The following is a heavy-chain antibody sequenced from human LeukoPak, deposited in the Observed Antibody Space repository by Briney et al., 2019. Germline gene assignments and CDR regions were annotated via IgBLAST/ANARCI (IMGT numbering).Heavy chain of an antibody. D-gene: IGHD2-2*01. CDR2: INSDGSST. CDR3: ARVGFVVVPAARGYYYYMDV. CDR1: GFTFSNYA. V-gene: IGHV3-74*01. J-gene: IGHJ6*03. Sequence: PGGSLRLSCAASGFTFSNYAMNWVRQAPGKGLVWVSRINSDGSSTSYADSVKGRFTISRDNAKNTLYLQMNSLRAEDTAVYYCARVGFVVVPAARGYYYYMDVWGKGTTVTVSS.